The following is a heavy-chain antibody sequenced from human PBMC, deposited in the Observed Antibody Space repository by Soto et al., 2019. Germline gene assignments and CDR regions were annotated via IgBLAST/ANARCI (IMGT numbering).Heavy chain of an antibody. CDR1: GGSISSAAYC. D-gene: IGHD7-27*01. J-gene: IGHJ4*02. CDR2: IYDGGTT. Sequence: SETLSVTCTVSGGSISSAAYCWSWIRQSPDKGLEWIGHIYDGGTTYSSPSLKGRVTISADTSETQFSLKLSSVSAADTAVYYCARGPSGDKIDYWGQGIQVTVSS. CDR3: ARGPSGDKIDY. V-gene: IGHV4-30-4*01.